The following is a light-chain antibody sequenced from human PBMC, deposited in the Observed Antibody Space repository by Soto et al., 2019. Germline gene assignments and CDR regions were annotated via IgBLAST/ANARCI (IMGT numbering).Light chain of an antibody. Sequence: EIVMTQWPVTLSVSPGEGATLSCRASQTVTSNLAWYQQRPGQAARLVMYDSSNRATGVASSISGSGSGTDFILTISSLQSEDYAVNYCQQYKKWPQTFGQGATVDIK. V-gene: IGKV3-15*01. J-gene: IGKJ1*01. CDR3: QQYKKWPQT. CDR2: DSS. CDR1: QTVTSN.